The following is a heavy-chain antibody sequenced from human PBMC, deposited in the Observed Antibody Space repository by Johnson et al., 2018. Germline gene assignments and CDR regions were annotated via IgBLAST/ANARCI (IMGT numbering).Heavy chain of an antibody. CDR3: ARRDGYNFGVFDI. CDR1: GFTFSSYW. V-gene: IGHV3-74*02. J-gene: IGHJ3*02. CDR2: INSDGSTT. Sequence: EVQLLETGGGVVQPGRSLRLSCAASGFTFSSYWMHWVRQAPGKGLVCVSRINSDGSTTTYADSVKGRFTISRDNAKNTLYLQMNSLRAEDTAVYYCARRDGYNFGVFDIWGQGTMVTVSS. D-gene: IGHD5-24*01.